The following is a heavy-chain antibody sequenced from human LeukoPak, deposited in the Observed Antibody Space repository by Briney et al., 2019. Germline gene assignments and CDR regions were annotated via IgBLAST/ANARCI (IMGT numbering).Heavy chain of an antibody. V-gene: IGHV1-2*02. CDR1: GYTFTGYY. CDR2: INPNSGGA. CDR3: ASGLRLHYDYVWGSYRLDY. J-gene: IGHJ4*02. D-gene: IGHD3-16*02. Sequence: GASVKVSCKASGYTFTGYYMHWVRQAPGQGLEWMGWINPNSGGANYAQKFQGRVTMTRDTSISTAYMELSRLRSDDTAVYYCASGLRLHYDYVWGSYRLDYWGQGTLVTVSS.